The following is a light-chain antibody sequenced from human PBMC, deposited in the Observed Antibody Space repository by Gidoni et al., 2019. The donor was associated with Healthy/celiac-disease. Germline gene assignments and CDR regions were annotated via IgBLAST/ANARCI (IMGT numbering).Light chain of an antibody. J-gene: IGKJ2*01. Sequence: DIQMTQSPSSLSAFVGDRVTITCRASQSISSYLNWYQQKPGKAPKLLIYAASSLQSGVPSRFSGSGSGTDFTLTISSLQPEDFATYYCQQSYSTPPHTFXQXTKLEIK. CDR1: QSISSY. CDR2: AAS. V-gene: IGKV1-39*01. CDR3: QQSYSTPPHT.